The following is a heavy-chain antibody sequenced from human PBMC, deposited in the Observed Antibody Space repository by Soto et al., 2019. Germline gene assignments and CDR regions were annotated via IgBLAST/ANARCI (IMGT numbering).Heavy chain of an antibody. CDR1: GGSFNSYA. D-gene: IGHD3-22*01. CDR2: IIPMFASA. Sequence: QVQVVQSGSEVKMPGSSVKVSCQASGGSFNSYAVSWVRQAPGQGLEWMGGIIPMFASANYAQKFQGRLTITADEYTGTAYKELSGLRSEDTAVYYCARGPTRFTMRVDLRYWGQGTLVTVSS. CDR3: ARGPTRFTMRVDLRY. J-gene: IGHJ4*02. V-gene: IGHV1-69*01.